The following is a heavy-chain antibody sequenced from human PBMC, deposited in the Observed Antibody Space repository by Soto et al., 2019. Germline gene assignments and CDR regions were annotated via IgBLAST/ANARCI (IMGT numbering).Heavy chain of an antibody. CDR3: ATGGCSSTSCYLDY. J-gene: IGHJ4*02. CDR2: IYHSGST. Sequence: LETLSLTCAVSSGSISSSNWWSWVRQPPGKGLEWIGEIYHSGSTNYNPSLKSRVTISVDKSKNQFSLKLSSVTAADTAVYYCATGGCSSTSCYLDYWGQGTLVTVSS. V-gene: IGHV4-4*02. CDR1: SGSISSSNW. D-gene: IGHD2-2*01.